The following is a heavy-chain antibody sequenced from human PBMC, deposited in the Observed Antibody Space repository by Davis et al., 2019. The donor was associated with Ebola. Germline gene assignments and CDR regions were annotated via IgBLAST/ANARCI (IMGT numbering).Heavy chain of an antibody. CDR1: GFTFSDYY. CDR2: ISSSSSYT. J-gene: IGHJ6*02. CDR3: ARAPYSMGLGYYYYGMDV. D-gene: IGHD4-11*01. V-gene: IGHV3-11*06. Sequence: PGGSLRLSCAASGFTFSDYYMSWIRQAPGKGLEWVSYISSSSSYTNYADSVKGRFTTSRDNAKNSLYLQMNSLRAEDTAVYYCARAPYSMGLGYYYYGMDVWGQGTTVTVSS.